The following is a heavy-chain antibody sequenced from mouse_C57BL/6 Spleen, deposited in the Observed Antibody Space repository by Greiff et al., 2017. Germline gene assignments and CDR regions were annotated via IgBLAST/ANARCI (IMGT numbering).Heavy chain of an antibody. Sequence: VRLQQSGPVLVKPGASVKMSCKASGYTFTDYYMNWVKQSHGKSLEWIGVINPYNGGTSYNQKFKGKATLTVDKSSSTAYMELNSLTSEDSAVYYCARGAYYSNYVYYYAMDYWGQGTSVTVSS. CDR2: INPYNGGT. V-gene: IGHV1-19*01. J-gene: IGHJ4*01. D-gene: IGHD2-5*01. CDR3: ARGAYYSNYVYYYAMDY. CDR1: GYTFTDYY.